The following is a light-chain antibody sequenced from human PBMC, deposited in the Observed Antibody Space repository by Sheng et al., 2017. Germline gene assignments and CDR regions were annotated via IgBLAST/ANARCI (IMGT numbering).Light chain of an antibody. V-gene: IGKV1-8*01. Sequence: AIRMTQSPSSYSASTGDRVNITCRASQGISSYLAWYQQKPGKAPKLLIYTASTLQGGVPSRFSGSGSGTDFTLAISCLQSEDFATYYCQQYYSFPFTFGPGTKVDFK. J-gene: IGKJ3*01. CDR3: QQYYSFPFT. CDR1: QGISSY. CDR2: TAS.